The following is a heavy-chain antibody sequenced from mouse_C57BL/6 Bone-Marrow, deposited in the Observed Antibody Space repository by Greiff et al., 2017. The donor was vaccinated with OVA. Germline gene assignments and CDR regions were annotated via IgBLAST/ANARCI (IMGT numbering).Heavy chain of an antibody. J-gene: IGHJ2*01. CDR2: FYPGSGSI. D-gene: IGHD3-2*02. CDR1: GYTFTEYT. V-gene: IGHV1-62-2*01. Sequence: QVQLQQSGAELVKPGASVKLSCKASGYTFTEYTIHWVKQRSGQGLEWIGWFYPGSGSIKYNEKFKDKATLTAYKSSSTFYMELSRLTADDSAVYFCARHEERLRGFDYWGQGTTLTVSS. CDR3: ARHEERLRGFDY.